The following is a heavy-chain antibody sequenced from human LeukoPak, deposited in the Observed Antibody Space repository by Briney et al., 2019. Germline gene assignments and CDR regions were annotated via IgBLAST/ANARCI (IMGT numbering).Heavy chain of an antibody. J-gene: IGHJ4*02. Sequence: GGSLRLSCAASGFTFSAYGMNGVRQAPGKGLEWVSSISSSGNYMNYADSVKGRFTISRDNAKNSLYLQVNSLRAEDTAVYYCARGLASVGYNYYFDSWGQGTLVTVSS. D-gene: IGHD5-18*01. CDR1: GFTFSAYG. V-gene: IGHV3-21*01. CDR2: ISSSGNYM. CDR3: ARGLASVGYNYYFDS.